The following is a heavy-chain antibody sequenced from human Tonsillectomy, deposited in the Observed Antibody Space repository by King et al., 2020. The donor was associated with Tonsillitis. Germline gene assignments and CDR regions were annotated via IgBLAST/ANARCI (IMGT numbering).Heavy chain of an antibody. D-gene: IGHD6-13*01. CDR1: GYSFTSYW. CDR3: ARFPGGYSFAGSFFDY. J-gene: IGHJ4*02. V-gene: IGHV5-51*01. CDR2: IYPGDSDT. Sequence: VQLVESGAEVKKPGESLKISCKGSGYSFTSYWIGWVRQMPGKGLEWMGIIYPGDSDTRYSPSFQGQVTITADKSISTAYLQWSSLKASDTAMYYCARFPGGYSFAGSFFDYWGQGTLVTVSS.